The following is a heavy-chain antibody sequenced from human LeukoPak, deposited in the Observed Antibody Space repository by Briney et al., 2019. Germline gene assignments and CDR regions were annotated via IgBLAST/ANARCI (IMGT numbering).Heavy chain of an antibody. CDR2: ISGSGGST. D-gene: IGHD6-13*01. CDR3: ARNPIAWYSSSWTYYFDY. CDR1: GFTFSSYA. Sequence: GGSLRLSCAASGFTFSSYAMSWVRQAPGKGLECVSAISGSGGSTYYADSVKGRFTISRDNSKNTLYLQMNSLRAEDTAVYYCARNPIAWYSSSWTYYFDYWGQGTLVTVSS. V-gene: IGHV3-23*01. J-gene: IGHJ4*02.